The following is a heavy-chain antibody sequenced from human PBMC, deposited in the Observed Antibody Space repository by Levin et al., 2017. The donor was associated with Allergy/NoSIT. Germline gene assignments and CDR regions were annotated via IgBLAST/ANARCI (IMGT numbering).Heavy chain of an antibody. J-gene: IGHJ4*02. CDR1: GYTFITYG. D-gene: IGHD2-15*01. Sequence: ASVKVSCKASGYTFITYGISWVRQAPGQGLEWMAWTSGDNGNTNHAQKLQGRVTMTTDTSTSTAYMELRSLRSDDTAVYYCARDEKEFCSSGSCPYFDYWGQGTLVTVSS. CDR2: TSGDNGNT. CDR3: ARDEKEFCSSGSCPYFDY. V-gene: IGHV1-18*01.